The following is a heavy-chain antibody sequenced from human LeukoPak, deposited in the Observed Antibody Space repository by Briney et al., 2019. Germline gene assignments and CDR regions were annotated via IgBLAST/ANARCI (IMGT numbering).Heavy chain of an antibody. V-gene: IGHV1-46*01. J-gene: IGHJ4*02. Sequence: ASVKVSCKASGHTFTTYYVHLVRQAPGQGLEWMGIINPSGGSTSYAQKFQGRVTMTRDTSTSTVYMELSSLRSEDTAVYYCARLYCGGDCYPDYWGQGTLVTVSS. CDR3: ARLYCGGDCYPDY. CDR2: INPSGGST. CDR1: GHTFTTYY. D-gene: IGHD2-21*02.